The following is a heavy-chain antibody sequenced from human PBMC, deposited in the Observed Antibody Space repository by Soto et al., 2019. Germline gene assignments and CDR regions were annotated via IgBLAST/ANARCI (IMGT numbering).Heavy chain of an antibody. V-gene: IGHV4-39*01. CDR1: GGSISSSSYY. CDR2: IYYSGST. D-gene: IGHD2-15*01. J-gene: IGHJ5*02. Sequence: SETLSLTCTVSGGSISSSSYYWGWIRQPPGKGLEWIGSIYYSGSTYYNPSLKSRVTISVDTSKNQFSLKLSSVTAADTAVYYCARLKVVARIRNWFDPWGQGTLVTVSS. CDR3: ARLKVVARIRNWFDP.